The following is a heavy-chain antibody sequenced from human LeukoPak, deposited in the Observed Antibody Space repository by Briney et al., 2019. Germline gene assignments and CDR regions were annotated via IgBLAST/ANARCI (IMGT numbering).Heavy chain of an antibody. CDR2: INHSGST. Sequence: PGGSLRLSCVASGFTFSNYWMSWVRQAPGKGLEWIGEINHSGSTNYNPSLKSRVTISVDTSKNQFSLKLSSVTAADTAVYYCARGIQKDSSGYYVDYWGQGTLVTVSS. D-gene: IGHD3-22*01. CDR1: GFTFSNYW. J-gene: IGHJ4*02. V-gene: IGHV4-34*01. CDR3: ARGIQKDSSGYYVDY.